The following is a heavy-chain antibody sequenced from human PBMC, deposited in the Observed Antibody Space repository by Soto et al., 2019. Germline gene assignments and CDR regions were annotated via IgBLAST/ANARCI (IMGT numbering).Heavy chain of an antibody. CDR3: VRNWRYYGGDYLYVMDA. J-gene: IGHJ6*02. D-gene: IGHD3-10*01. Sequence: ITLKESGPTLVQPTQPLTLTCTFSGFSLNTGGVGVGWVRQPRGKAMEWLALIYWDDDERYRPSLRSRLNITKNTTNNQVVLIMTNMDPEDTATYSCVRNWRYYGGDYLYVMDAWGQGTTVTVSS. CDR1: GFSLNTGGVG. CDR2: IYWDDDE. V-gene: IGHV2-5*02.